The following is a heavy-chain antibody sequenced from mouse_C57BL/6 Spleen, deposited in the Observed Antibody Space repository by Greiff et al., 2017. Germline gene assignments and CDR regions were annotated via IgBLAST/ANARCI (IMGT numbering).Heavy chain of an antibody. CDR3: ERVYYYGEGAKDY. J-gene: IGHJ4*01. CDR1: GYAFSSSW. CDR2: IYPGDGDT. D-gene: IGHD1-1*01. V-gene: IGHV1-82*01. Sequence: QVQLKESGPELVKPGASVKISCKASGYAFSSSWMNWVKQRPGKGLEWIGRIYPGDGDTNYNGKFKGKATLTADKSSSTAYMQLSSLTSEDSAVYFCERVYYYGEGAKDYWGQGTSGTVST.